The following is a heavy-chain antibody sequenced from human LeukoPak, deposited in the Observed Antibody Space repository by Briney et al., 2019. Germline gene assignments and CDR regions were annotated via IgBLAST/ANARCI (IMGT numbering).Heavy chain of an antibody. D-gene: IGHD1-1*01. V-gene: IGHV4-61*02. Sequence: SETLSLTCTVSGGSISSGSYYWSWIRQPAGKGLEWIGRIYTSGRTNYNPSLKSRVTISVDTSKNQFSLKLSSVTAADTAVYYCARGNDGGLYYYYGMDVWGQGTTVTVSS. CDR3: ARGNDGGLYYYYGMDV. CDR1: GGSISSGSYY. J-gene: IGHJ6*02. CDR2: IYTSGRT.